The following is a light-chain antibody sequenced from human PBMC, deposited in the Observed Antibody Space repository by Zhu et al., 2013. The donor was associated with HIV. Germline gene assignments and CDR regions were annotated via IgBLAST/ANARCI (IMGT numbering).Light chain of an antibody. CDR1: QSINSW. V-gene: IGKV1-5*01. Sequence: DIQMTQSPSSLSASVGDRVTITCRASQSINSWLAWYQQKPGRAPKLLIYAASSLQTGVPSRFSGSGSGTEFTLTISSLQPDDFATYYCQQYKTYPQTFGQGTKL. CDR3: QQYKTYPQT. CDR2: AAS. J-gene: IGKJ2*01.